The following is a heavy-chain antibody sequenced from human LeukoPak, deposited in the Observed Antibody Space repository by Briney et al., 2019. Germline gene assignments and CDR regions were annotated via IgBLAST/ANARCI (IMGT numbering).Heavy chain of an antibody. CDR1: GGSIRSGDYY. CDR2: IYYSGST. V-gene: IGHV4-30-4*08. CDR3: ARQTYDNTYYFDY. Sequence: NPSETLSLTCTVSGGSIRSGDYYWSWIRQPPGKGLEWIGYIYYSGSTNYNPSLKSRVTISVDTSKTQLSPKLSSVTAADTAVYYCARQTYDNTYYFDYWGQGTLVTVSS. J-gene: IGHJ4*02. D-gene: IGHD3-22*01.